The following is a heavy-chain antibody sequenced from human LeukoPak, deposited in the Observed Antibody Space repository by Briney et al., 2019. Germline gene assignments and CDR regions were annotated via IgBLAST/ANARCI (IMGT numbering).Heavy chain of an antibody. J-gene: IGHJ4*02. CDR3: ASWEGGYTIRSHDY. CDR2: ISAYNGNT. V-gene: IGHV1-18*01. CDR1: GYTFTSYG. D-gene: IGHD5-12*01. Sequence: GASVKVSCKASGYTFTSYGISWVRQAPGQGLEWMGWISAYNGNTNYAQKLQGRVTMTRNTSISTAYMELSSLRSEDTAVYYCASWEGGYTIRSHDYWGQGTLVTVSS.